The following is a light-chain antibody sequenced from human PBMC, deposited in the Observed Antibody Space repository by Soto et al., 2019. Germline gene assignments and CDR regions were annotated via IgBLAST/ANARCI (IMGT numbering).Light chain of an antibody. J-gene: IGLJ1*01. V-gene: IGLV2-14*01. CDR2: DVG. Sequence: QSALTQPASVSGSPGRTITISCTGTSSDVGGYNYVSWYQQHPGKVPKLMICDVGDRPSGVYNRFSGSKSGNTASLTISGLQAEDEADYYCSSYTSSSTLYVFGTGTQVTVL. CDR3: SSYTSSSTLYV. CDR1: SSDVGGYNY.